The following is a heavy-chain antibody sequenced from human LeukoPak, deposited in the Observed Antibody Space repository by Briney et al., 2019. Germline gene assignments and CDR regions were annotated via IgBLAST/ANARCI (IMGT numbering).Heavy chain of an antibody. CDR2: IGSSVSYT. CDR3: ARDLGRSGYYTVDAFDL. CDR1: GFTFSTYT. D-gene: IGHD3-22*01. V-gene: IGHV3-21*01. J-gene: IGHJ3*01. Sequence: PGGSLRLSCAASGFTFSTYTMNWVRQAPGKGLEWVSSIGSSVSYTYYPDSVKGRFTISRDNAKNSLFLQMNSLRAEDTAVYYCARDLGRSGYYTVDAFDLWGQGTLVTVSS.